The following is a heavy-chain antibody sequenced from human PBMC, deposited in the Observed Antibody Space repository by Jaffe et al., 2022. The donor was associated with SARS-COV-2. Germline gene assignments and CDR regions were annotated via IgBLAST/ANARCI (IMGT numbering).Heavy chain of an antibody. V-gene: IGHV3-53*01. CDR1: GFTVSSNY. Sequence: EVQLVESGGGLIQPGGSLRLSCAASGFTVSSNYMSWVRQAPGKGLEWVSVIYSGGSTYYADSVKGRFTISRDNSKNTLYLQMNSLRAEDTAVYYCARDRRGVVGTTVVTPSYGMDVWGQGTTVTVSS. J-gene: IGHJ6*02. CDR2: IYSGGST. CDR3: ARDRRGVVGTTVVTPSYGMDV. D-gene: IGHD4-17*01.